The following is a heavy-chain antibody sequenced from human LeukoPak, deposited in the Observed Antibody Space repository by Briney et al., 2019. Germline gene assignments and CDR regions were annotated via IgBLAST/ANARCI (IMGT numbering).Heavy chain of an antibody. CDR3: ARDRAVAESAEFDY. CDR1: GGSFSGYY. J-gene: IGHJ4*02. V-gene: IGHV4-34*01. CDR2: INHSGST. D-gene: IGHD6-19*01. Sequence: KPSETLSLTCAVYGGSFSGYYWSWIRQPPGKGLEWIGEINHSGSTNYNPSLKSRVTISVDTSKNQFSLKLSSVTAADTAVYYCARDRAVAESAEFDYWGQGTLVTVSS.